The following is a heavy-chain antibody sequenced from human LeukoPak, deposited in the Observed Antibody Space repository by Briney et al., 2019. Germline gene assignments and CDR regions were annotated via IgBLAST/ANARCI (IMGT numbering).Heavy chain of an antibody. Sequence: PSETLSLTCTVSGGPISSYYWSWIRQPPGKGLEWIGYIYYSGSTNYNPSLKSRVTISVDTSKNQFSLKLSSVTAADTAVYYCARHYYDSSGYHDAFDIWGQGTMVTVSS. J-gene: IGHJ3*02. D-gene: IGHD3-22*01. CDR2: IYYSGST. CDR1: GGPISSYY. V-gene: IGHV4-59*08. CDR3: ARHYYDSSGYHDAFDI.